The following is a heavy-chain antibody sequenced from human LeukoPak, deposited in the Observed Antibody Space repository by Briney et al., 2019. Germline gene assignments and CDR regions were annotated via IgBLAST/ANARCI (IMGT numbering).Heavy chain of an antibody. CDR2: IYYSGST. CDR1: GGSISSSSYY. Sequence: SETLSLTCTVSGGSISSSSYYWGWIRQPPGKGLDWIGYIYYSGSTNYKPSFKSRVTMSVDTSKNQFSLKLSSVTAADTAVYYCARVRSGWNYMDVWGKGTTVTVSS. D-gene: IGHD6-19*01. V-gene: IGHV4-39*07. CDR3: ARVRSGWNYMDV. J-gene: IGHJ6*03.